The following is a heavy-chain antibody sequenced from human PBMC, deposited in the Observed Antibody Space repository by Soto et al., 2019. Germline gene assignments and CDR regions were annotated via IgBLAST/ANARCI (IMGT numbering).Heavy chain of an antibody. CDR2: IYYSGNT. V-gene: IGHV4-39*01. CDR3: ARQPRYFDL. Sequence: QLQLEESGPGLVKSSETLSLTCTVSGDAINSKSYYWAWIRQPPGKGLECIGSIYYSGNTYHYNPSLKSRVIMSVDTSKNQFSLKLSSVTAADTAVYYCARQPRYFDLWGRGTLVTVSS. CDR1: GDAINSKSYY. J-gene: IGHJ2*01.